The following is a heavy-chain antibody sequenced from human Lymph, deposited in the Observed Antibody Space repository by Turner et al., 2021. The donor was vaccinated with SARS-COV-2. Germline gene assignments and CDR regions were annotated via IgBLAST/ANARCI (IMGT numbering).Heavy chain of an antibody. Sequence: EAELLESGAGLVQPGGSLGLACAASGFTFRCYAMSWVRQAPGKGLEWVSAMSGSGGRTYYADSVKGRFTISRDNSKNTLYLQMNSLRAEDKAVYYCAKTHGAAAGTFDYWGQGTLVTVSS. CDR1: GFTFRCYA. CDR2: MSGSGGRT. V-gene: IGHV3-23*01. CDR3: AKTHGAAAGTFDY. J-gene: IGHJ4*02. D-gene: IGHD6-13*01.